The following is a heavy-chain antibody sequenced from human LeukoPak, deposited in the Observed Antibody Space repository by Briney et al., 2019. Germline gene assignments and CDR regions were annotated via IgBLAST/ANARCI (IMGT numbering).Heavy chain of an antibody. CDR2: ISGSGGST. V-gene: IGHV3-23*01. J-gene: IGHJ4*02. D-gene: IGHD6-19*01. CDR1: GFTFSSYA. Sequence: GGSLRLSCAASGFTFSSYAMSWVRQAPGKGLEWVSAISGSGGSTYYADSVKGRFTISRDNSKNTLYLQMNSLRAEDTAVYYCAREGIAVAGPGDYYFDYWGQGTLVTVSS. CDR3: AREGIAVAGPGDYYFDY.